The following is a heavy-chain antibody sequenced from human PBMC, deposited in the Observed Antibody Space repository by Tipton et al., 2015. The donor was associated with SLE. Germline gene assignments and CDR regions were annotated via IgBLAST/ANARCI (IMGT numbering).Heavy chain of an antibody. CDR3: TTGLGYNWDSDHPFDV. D-gene: IGHD1-7*01. J-gene: IGHJ3*01. V-gene: IGHV3-23*03. CDR1: GFTFSSHA. Sequence: SLRLSCVGSGFTFSSHAMTWVRQAPGKGLEWATIIYRGGTTYYADSVKGRFTISRDNSRNTLYLQMNSLKIEDTAVYYCTTGLGYNWDSDHPFDVWGQGTMVTVSS. CDR2: IIYRGGTT.